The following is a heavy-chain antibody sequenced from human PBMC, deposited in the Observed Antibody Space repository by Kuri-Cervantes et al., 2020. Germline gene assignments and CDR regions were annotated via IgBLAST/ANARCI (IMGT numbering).Heavy chain of an antibody. CDR1: GGSFSSYY. J-gene: IGHJ3*02. Sequence: SQTLSLTCAVYGGSFSSYYWSWIRQPPGKGLEWIGEINHSGSTNYNPSLKSRVTISVDKSKNQFSLKLSSVTAADTAVYYCAREMTTVTTGGRAFDIWGQGTMVTVSS. CDR2: INHSGST. CDR3: AREMTTVTTGGRAFDI. V-gene: IGHV4-34*01. D-gene: IGHD4-17*01.